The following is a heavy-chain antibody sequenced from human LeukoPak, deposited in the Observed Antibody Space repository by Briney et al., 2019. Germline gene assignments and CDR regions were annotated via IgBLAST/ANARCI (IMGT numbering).Heavy chain of an antibody. CDR3: ASPGGGNVVRASDI. CDR2: INHSGST. D-gene: IGHD4-23*01. Sequence: SETLSLTCAVYGGSFSGYYWSWIRQPPGKGLEWIGGINHSGSTNYNPSLKSRVTISVDTSKNQFSLKLTSVTAADTAVYYCASPGGGNVVRASDIWGQGTMVTVSS. V-gene: IGHV4-34*01. CDR1: GGSFSGYY. J-gene: IGHJ3*02.